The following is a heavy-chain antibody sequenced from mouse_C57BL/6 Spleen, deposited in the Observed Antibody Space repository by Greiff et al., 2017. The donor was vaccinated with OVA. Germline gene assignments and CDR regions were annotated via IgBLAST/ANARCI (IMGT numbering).Heavy chain of an antibody. CDR1: GYTFTSYW. Sequence: QVHVKQPGAELVKPGASVKLSCKASGYTFTSYWMHWVKQRPGQGLEWIGMIHPNSGSTNYNEKFKSKATLTVDKSSSTAYMQLSSLTSEDSAVYYCAYGSSSPYYFDYWGQGTTLTVSS. V-gene: IGHV1-64*01. CDR2: IHPNSGST. J-gene: IGHJ2*01. CDR3: AYGSSSPYYFDY. D-gene: IGHD1-1*01.